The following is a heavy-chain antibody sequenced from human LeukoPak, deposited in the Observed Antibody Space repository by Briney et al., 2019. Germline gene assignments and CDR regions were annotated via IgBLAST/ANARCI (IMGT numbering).Heavy chain of an antibody. CDR1: GFTFDDYA. D-gene: IGHD3-16*01. V-gene: IGHV3-9*01. CDR3: AKDTDDRAFDI. Sequence: GGSLRLSCAASGFTFDDYAMHWVRQAPGKGLEWVSGISWNSGSIGYADSVKGRFTISRDNAKNSLYLQMNSLRAEDTALYYCAKDTDDRAFDIWGQGTMVTVSS. J-gene: IGHJ3*02. CDR2: ISWNSGSI.